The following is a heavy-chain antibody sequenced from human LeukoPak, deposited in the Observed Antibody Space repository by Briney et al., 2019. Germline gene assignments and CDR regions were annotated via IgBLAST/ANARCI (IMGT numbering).Heavy chain of an antibody. V-gene: IGHV2-5*01. Sequence: SGPTLVNPTQTLTLTCTFSGFSLSTRGVGVGWIRQPPGKALEWLALIYWNDDNRYSPSLKSRLTITKDTSKNQVVLTMTNMGPVDTARYYCAHGSGWLYDYWGQGTLVTVSS. CDR3: AHGSGWLYDY. CDR2: IYWNDDN. D-gene: IGHD6-19*01. CDR1: GFSLSTRGVG. J-gene: IGHJ4*02.